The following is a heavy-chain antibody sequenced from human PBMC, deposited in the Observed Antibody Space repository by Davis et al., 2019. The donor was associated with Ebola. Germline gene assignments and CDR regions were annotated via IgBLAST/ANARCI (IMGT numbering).Heavy chain of an antibody. CDR2: ISYDGSNT. CDR3: ARDVINVVGASRGIYYGLDV. J-gene: IGHJ6*04. Sequence: GESLKISCAASGFTFSSYAMHWVRQAPGKGLEWVALISYDGSNTYYADSVKGRFTISRDNAKNSLYLQMNSLRAEDTAVYYCARDVINVVGASRGIYYGLDVWGKGTTVTVSS. V-gene: IGHV3-30*04. CDR1: GFTFSSYA. D-gene: IGHD1-26*01.